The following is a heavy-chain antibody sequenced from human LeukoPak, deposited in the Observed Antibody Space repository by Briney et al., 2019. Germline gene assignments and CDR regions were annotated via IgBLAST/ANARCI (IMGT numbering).Heavy chain of an antibody. CDR3: ARGPPLRYSSGWYLYFQH. V-gene: IGHV4-39*07. D-gene: IGHD6-19*01. J-gene: IGHJ1*01. Sequence: KASETLSLTCTVSGGSVSSGSYYWSWIRQPPGKGLEWIGEINHRGSANYNPSLKSRVTISVDTSKNQFSLKLSSVTAADTAVYYCARGPPLRYSSGWYLYFQHWGQGTLVTVSS. CDR1: GGSVSSGSYY. CDR2: INHRGSA.